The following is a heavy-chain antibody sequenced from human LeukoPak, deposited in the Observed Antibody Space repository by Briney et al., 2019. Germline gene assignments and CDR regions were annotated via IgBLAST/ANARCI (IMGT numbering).Heavy chain of an antibody. V-gene: IGHV4-39*01. Sequence: SETLSLTCTVSGDSINSTNDYWGWIRQPPGKGLEWIANIYYSGSTYYNPSLKSRVTISVDTSKNQFSLNLSSVTAADTALYYCAKLRGYTSSRAHNYYYYYYMDVWGKGTTVTVSS. CDR2: IYYSGST. CDR3: AKLRGYTSSRAHNYYYYYYMDV. CDR1: GDSINSTNDY. J-gene: IGHJ6*03. D-gene: IGHD6-13*01.